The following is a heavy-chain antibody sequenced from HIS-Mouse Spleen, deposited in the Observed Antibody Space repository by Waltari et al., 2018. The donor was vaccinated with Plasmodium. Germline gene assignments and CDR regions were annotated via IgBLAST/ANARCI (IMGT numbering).Heavy chain of an antibody. J-gene: IGHJ3*02. CDR2: IRWNSGSI. CDR3: AKGRIVATTDAFDI. CDR1: GFTFDDYA. Sequence: GGLVQPGRSLRLSCAASGFTFDDYAMHWVRQAPGKGLEWVSGIRWNSGSIGYADSVKGRFTISRDNAKNSLYLQMNSLGADDTALYYCAKGRIVATTDAFDIWGQGTMVTGSS. V-gene: IGHV3-9*01. D-gene: IGHD5-12*01.